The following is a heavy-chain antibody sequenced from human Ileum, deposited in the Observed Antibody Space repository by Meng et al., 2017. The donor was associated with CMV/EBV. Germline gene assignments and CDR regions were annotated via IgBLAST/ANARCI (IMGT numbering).Heavy chain of an antibody. CDR1: GGSVSSGSDY. Sequence: SETLSLTCTVSGGSVSSGSDYWSWIRQPPGKGLEWIGYIYYSGSTNYNSSLKSRVTISVDTSKNQSSLRLSSVTAADTAVYYCARCRYDFWRGYQTNNFQYGMDVWGQGTMVTVSS. CDR3: ARCRYDFWRGYQTNNFQYGMDV. D-gene: IGHD3-3*01. J-gene: IGHJ6*02. V-gene: IGHV4-61*01. CDR2: IYYSGST.